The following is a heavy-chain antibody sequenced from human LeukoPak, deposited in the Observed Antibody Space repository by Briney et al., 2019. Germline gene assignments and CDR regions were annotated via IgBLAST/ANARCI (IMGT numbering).Heavy chain of an antibody. Sequence: SETLSLTCTVSGGSISSYYWSWIRQPAGKGLEWIGRIYTSGSTNYNPSLKSRVTMSVDTSKNQFSLKLSSVTAADTAVYYCGKDPNGNFIGAFDLWGQGTMVTVSS. D-gene: IGHD4-23*01. J-gene: IGHJ3*01. V-gene: IGHV4-4*07. CDR2: IYTSGST. CDR1: GGSISSYY. CDR3: GKDPNGNFIGAFDL.